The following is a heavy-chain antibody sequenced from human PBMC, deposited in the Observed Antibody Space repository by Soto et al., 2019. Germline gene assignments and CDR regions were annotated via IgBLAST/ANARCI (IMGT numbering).Heavy chain of an antibody. J-gene: IGHJ2*01. CDR1: GGTFSSYA. D-gene: IGHD3-22*01. Sequence: QVQLVQSGAEVKKPGSSVKVSCKASGGTFSSYAISWVRQAPGQGLEWMGGIIPIFGTANYAQKFQGRVTITADDSTSTAYMELSSLRSEDTAVYYCARGYYDSGGQMFRYWYFDLWGRGTLVTVS. CDR2: IIPIFGTA. V-gene: IGHV1-69*12. CDR3: ARGYYDSGGQMFRYWYFDL.